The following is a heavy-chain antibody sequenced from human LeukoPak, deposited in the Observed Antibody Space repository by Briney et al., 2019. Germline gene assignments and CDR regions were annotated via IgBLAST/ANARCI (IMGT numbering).Heavy chain of an antibody. Sequence: GGSLRLSCAASGFTFSSYAMSWVRQAPGKGLEWVSAISGSGGSTYYADSVKGRFTISRDNSKNTLYLQMNSLRAEDTAVYYCAKFATYYYGSGSGFFDYWGQGTLVTVSS. J-gene: IGHJ4*02. CDR2: ISGSGGST. V-gene: IGHV3-23*01. CDR3: AKFATYYYGSGSGFFDY. D-gene: IGHD3-10*01. CDR1: GFTFSSYA.